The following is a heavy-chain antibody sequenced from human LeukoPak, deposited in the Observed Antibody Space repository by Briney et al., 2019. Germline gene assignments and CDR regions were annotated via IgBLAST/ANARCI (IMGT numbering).Heavy chain of an antibody. CDR3: ASWEVPAVMPQDY. Sequence: PGRSLRLSCAASGFTFSTYDIHWVRQAPGKGLEWVAVIRYDGSDKFYADSVKGRFTVSRDNSKNTLYLQMNSLRAEDTAVYYCASWEVPAVMPQDYWGQGTLVTVSS. D-gene: IGHD2-2*01. CDR2: IRYDGSDK. J-gene: IGHJ4*02. V-gene: IGHV3-33*01. CDR1: GFTFSTYD.